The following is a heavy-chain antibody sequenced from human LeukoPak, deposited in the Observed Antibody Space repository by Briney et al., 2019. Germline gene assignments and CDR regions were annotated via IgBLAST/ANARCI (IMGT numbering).Heavy chain of an antibody. CDR3: AKAETTVTTPLYYYYYMDV. Sequence: GGSLRLSCAASGFTFSSYAMSWVRQAPGKGPEWVSAISGSGGSTYYADSAKGRFTISRDNSKNTLYLQMNSLRAEDTAVYYCAKAETTVTTPLYYYYYMDVWGKGTTVTVSS. CDR1: GFTFSSYA. J-gene: IGHJ6*03. D-gene: IGHD4-11*01. V-gene: IGHV3-23*01. CDR2: ISGSGGST.